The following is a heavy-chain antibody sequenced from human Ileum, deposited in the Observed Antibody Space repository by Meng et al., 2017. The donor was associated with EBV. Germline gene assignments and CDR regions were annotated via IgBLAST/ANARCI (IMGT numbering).Heavy chain of an antibody. CDR2: IDQSGYT. CDR3: ARYGRCNGNSFYCFDP. CDR1: GGSFHDYY. Sequence: QLRLQQWGTGLLKPSETLSLTCAVYGGSFHDYYWTWLRQPPGKGLEWIGEIDQSGYTKFNPSLSSRATISRDTSNNQFSLRLNSVTAADTALYYCARYGRCNGNSFYCFDPWGQGTLVTVSS. D-gene: IGHD4-23*01. J-gene: IGHJ5*02. V-gene: IGHV4-34*01.